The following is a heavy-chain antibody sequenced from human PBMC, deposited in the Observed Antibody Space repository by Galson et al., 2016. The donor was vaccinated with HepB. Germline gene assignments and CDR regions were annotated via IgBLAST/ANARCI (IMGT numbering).Heavy chain of an antibody. D-gene: IGHD2-21*02. CDR1: GFTFSSYG. CDR2: ISYGGNNK. CDR3: ARDRAVTPRLGCPLY. Sequence: SLRLSCAASGFTFSSYGMHWVRQAPGKGLEWVAVISYGGNNKYYADSVRGRFTISRDNSKNTVYLQMDSLRPEDTAIYYCARDRAVTPRLGCPLYWGQGILVTVSS. V-gene: IGHV3-30*03. J-gene: IGHJ4*02.